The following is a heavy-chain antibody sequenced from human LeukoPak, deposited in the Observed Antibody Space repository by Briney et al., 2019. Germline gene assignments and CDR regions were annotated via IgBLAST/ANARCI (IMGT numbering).Heavy chain of an antibody. CDR1: GDSISSYY. J-gene: IGHJ4*02. D-gene: IGHD6-6*01. V-gene: IGHV4-4*09. Sequence: SETLSLTCTVSGDSISSYYLSWIRQPPGKGLARIGYIYTSVGTNYIPSLKGRVTISIDTSKNQFSLKLRSVTAAESAVYYCVTLTRLSTSSDRYYLDYWGQGTLVTVSS. CDR2: IYTSVGT. CDR3: VTLTRLSTSSDRYYLDY.